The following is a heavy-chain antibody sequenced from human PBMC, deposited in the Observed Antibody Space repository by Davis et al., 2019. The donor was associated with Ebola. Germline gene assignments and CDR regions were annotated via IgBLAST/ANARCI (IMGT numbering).Heavy chain of an antibody. CDR3: ARSAVHDFWSRGWFDP. J-gene: IGHJ5*02. D-gene: IGHD3-3*01. Sequence: ASVKVSCKASGYTFTSYYMHWVRQAPGQGLEWMGIINPSGGSTSYAQKFQGRVTMTRDTSTSTVYMELSSLRSEDTAVYYCARSAVHDFWSRGWFDPWGQGTLVTVSS. CDR2: INPSGGST. CDR1: GYTFTSYY. V-gene: IGHV1-46*01.